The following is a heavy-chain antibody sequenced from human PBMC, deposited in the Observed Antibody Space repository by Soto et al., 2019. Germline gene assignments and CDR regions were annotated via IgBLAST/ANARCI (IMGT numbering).Heavy chain of an antibody. CDR3: AKDLRVATISRDISYGLDV. J-gene: IGHJ6*02. CDR1: GFTFSSYA. Sequence: PGGSLRLSCAASGFTFSSYAMSWVRQTPGKGLEWVSSISGSGHTTYYADSVKGRFTISRDNSKNTLYLQMNSLRAEDTAVYYCAKDLRVATISRDISYGLDVWGQGTTVTVSS. CDR2: ISGSGHTT. D-gene: IGHD5-12*01. V-gene: IGHV3-23*01.